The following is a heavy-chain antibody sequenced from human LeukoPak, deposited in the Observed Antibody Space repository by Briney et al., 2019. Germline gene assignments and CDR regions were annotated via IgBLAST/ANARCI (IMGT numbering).Heavy chain of an antibody. Sequence: PSETLSLTCTVSGGSISTYYWSWIRQLAGEGLEWIGRIYTSGSTTYNPSLKSRVTMSVDTSKNQFSLKLKSVTAADTAMYYCARVSGSSSLWGQGTLVTVSS. J-gene: IGHJ4*02. V-gene: IGHV4-4*07. CDR2: IYTSGST. CDR1: GGSISTYY. D-gene: IGHD3-10*01. CDR3: ARVSGSSSL.